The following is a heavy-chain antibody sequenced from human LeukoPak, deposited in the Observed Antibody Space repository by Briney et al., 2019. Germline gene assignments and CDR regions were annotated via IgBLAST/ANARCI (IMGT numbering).Heavy chain of an antibody. D-gene: IGHD3-10*01. Sequence: EASVKVSCKASGYTFTSYGISWVRQAPGQGLEWMGWISAYNGNTNYAQKLQGRVTMTTDTSTSTAYMELRSLRSDDTAVYYCAREGPSLVRDPIHYYYYMDVWGKGTTVTVSS. J-gene: IGHJ6*03. CDR2: ISAYNGNT. CDR3: AREGPSLVRDPIHYYYYMDV. V-gene: IGHV1-18*01. CDR1: GYTFTSYG.